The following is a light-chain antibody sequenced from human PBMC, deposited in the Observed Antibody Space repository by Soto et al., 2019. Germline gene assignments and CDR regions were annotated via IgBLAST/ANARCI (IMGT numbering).Light chain of an antibody. V-gene: IGKV1-5*03. Sequence: IQITQSPSTLAASVGDRVTITCRASQSISSWLAWYHQKPGKAPKLLIYKAASLESGVPSRFSGSGSGTEFTLTISSLQPDDFATYYCQQYNNYSTFGQGTKVEIK. CDR1: QSISSW. CDR2: KAA. J-gene: IGKJ1*01. CDR3: QQYNNYST.